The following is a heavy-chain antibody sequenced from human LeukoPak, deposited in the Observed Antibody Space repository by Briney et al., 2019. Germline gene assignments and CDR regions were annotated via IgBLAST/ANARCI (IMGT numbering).Heavy chain of an antibody. Sequence: AGSLKMSSSATGFTFSQYPMTWVRQAPGKGQNWVAIIWYDGSNKYYADSVKGRFTISRDNSNNTLYLQMNSLRVEDTAVYYCAKDKMYTSTSHHYYAMDVWGQGTTVTVSS. CDR2: IWYDGSNK. D-gene: IGHD5-24*01. CDR3: AKDKMYTSTSHHYYAMDV. J-gene: IGHJ6*02. CDR1: GFTFSQYP. V-gene: IGHV3-30*02.